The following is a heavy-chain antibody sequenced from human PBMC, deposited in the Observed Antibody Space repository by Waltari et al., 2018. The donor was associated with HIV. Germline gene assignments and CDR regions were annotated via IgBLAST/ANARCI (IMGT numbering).Heavy chain of an antibody. CDR1: GFAFAGYT. D-gene: IGHD2-15*01. CDR2: IHPNTGGL. CDR3: ARGPLPIGLLDL. V-gene: IGHV1-2*02. Sequence: QVRLIQSGAEVKKPGASVRLSCTAAGFAFAGYTVNWVRQAPGQGLEWLGWIHPNTGGLVFSRNFQGRATMTKNSYTNTAYLEVNGLISDDTATYWCARGPLPIGLLDLWGPGTTVSVSS. J-gene: IGHJ6*02.